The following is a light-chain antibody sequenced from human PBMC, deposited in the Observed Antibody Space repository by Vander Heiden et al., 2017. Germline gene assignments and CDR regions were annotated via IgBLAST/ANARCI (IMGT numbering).Light chain of an antibody. Sequence: DIEMTQSPSTLSASVGDRVTITCRARQGVSNWLAWYQQKPGKAPKLLIYKASGPDSGLPSRFSGSASATQFTLTISILHPEDFATYCCQREEDFPRTFGEGTKVEIK. CDR3: QREEDFPRT. J-gene: IGKJ4*02. CDR1: QGVSNW. CDR2: KAS. V-gene: IGKV1-5*03.